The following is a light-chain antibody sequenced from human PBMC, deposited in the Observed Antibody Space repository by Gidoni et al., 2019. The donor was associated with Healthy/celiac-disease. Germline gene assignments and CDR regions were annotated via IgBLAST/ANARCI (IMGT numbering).Light chain of an antibody. J-gene: IGKJ2*01. CDR3: QQYNNWPRYT. Sequence: EIVMTQSPATLSVSPGERATLSCRASQSVSSNLAGYQQKPGQAPRLLIYGASSGSGTEFTLTISSLQSEDFAVYYCQQYNNWPRYTFXXXTKLEIK. CDR1: QSVSSN. V-gene: IGKV3-15*01. CDR2: GAS.